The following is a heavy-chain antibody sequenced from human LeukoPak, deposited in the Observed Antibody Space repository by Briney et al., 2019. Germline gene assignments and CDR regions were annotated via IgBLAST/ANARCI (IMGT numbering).Heavy chain of an antibody. Sequence: SETLSLTCAVYGGSFSGYYWSWIRQPPGKGLEWIGEINHSGSTNYNPSLKSRVTISVDTSKNQFSLKLSSVTAADTAVYYCARDLRYFDWWGQGTLVTVSS. CDR3: ARDLRYFDW. D-gene: IGHD3-9*01. CDR1: GGSFSGYY. CDR2: INHSGST. J-gene: IGHJ4*02. V-gene: IGHV4-34*01.